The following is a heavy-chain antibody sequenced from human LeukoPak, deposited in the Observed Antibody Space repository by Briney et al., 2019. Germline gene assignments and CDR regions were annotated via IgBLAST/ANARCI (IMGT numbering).Heavy chain of an antibody. J-gene: IGHJ4*02. CDR1: GYTFISFA. CDR2: ISTFNGLT. V-gene: IGHV1-18*01. CDR3: ARGLPYYDPPGY. Sequence: ASVTVSCKASGYTFISFAISWVRQAPGQGLEWLGWISTFNGLTNSAQSLQDRVTLTTDTSTNTAYMELRSLRSDDTAVYYCARGLPYYDPPGYWGQGTLVTVSS. D-gene: IGHD3-3*01.